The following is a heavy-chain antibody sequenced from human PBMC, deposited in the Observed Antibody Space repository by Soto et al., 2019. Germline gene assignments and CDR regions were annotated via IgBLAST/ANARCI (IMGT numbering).Heavy chain of an antibody. CDR3: ARLVWSYGTWFDP. V-gene: IGHV4-59*08. D-gene: IGHD5-18*01. CDR1: GGSISSYY. Sequence: QVQLQESGPGLVKPSETLSLTCTVSGGSISSYYWSWIRQPPGKGLEWIGYIYYSGSTNYNPSLKSRVTISVDTSKNQFSLKLSSVTAADTPVYYCARLVWSYGTWFDPWGQGTLVTVSS. CDR2: IYYSGST. J-gene: IGHJ5*02.